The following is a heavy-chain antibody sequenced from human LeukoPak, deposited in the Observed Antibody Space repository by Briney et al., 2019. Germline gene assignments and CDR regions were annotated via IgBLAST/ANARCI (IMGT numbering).Heavy chain of an antibody. V-gene: IGHV4-31*03. D-gene: IGHD3-22*01. CDR1: GGSISSGGYY. Sequence: SQTLSLTCTVSGGSISSGGYYWSRIRQHPGKGLEWIGYIYYSGSTYYNPSLKSRVTISVDTSKNQFSLKLSSVTAADTAVYYCARGYYDSSGYYSFDYWGQGTLVTVSS. CDR3: ARGYYDSSGYYSFDY. J-gene: IGHJ4*02. CDR2: IYYSGST.